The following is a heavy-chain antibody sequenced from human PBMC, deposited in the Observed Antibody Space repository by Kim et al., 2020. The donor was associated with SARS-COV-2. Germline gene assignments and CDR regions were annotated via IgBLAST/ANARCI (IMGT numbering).Heavy chain of an antibody. Sequence: SETLSLTCTVSGGSISSRCYYWGWTRQPPGKGLEWIGSIYYSGSTHYNPSLKSRVTISLDTSKNTFSLELSSVTAADTTVYYSSRQARESPVRVNWFDP. CDR3: SRQARESPVRVNWFDP. CDR1: GGSISSRCYY. J-gene: IGHJ5*02. V-gene: IGHV4-39*01. CDR2: IYYSGST.